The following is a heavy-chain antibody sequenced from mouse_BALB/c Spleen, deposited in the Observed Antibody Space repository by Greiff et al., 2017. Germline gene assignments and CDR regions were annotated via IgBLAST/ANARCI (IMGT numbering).Heavy chain of an antibody. CDR1: GYTFTTYP. Sequence: QVQLKESGAELVKPGASVKMSCKAFGYTFTTYPIEWMKQNHGKSLEWIGNFHPYNDDTKYNEKFKGKAKLTVEKSSSTVYLELSRLTSDDSAVYYCALYYRSFAYWGQGTLVTVSA. CDR3: ALYYRSFAY. V-gene: IGHV1-47*01. J-gene: IGHJ3*01. CDR2: FHPYNDDT. D-gene: IGHD2-14*01.